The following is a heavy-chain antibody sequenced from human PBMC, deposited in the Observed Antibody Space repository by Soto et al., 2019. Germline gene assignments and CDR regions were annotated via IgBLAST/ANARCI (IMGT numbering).Heavy chain of an antibody. CDR3: PRTHSGSYYSVFNY. V-gene: IGHV4-38-2*01. CDR2: IYRSGTT. CDR1: NFSISSGYY. D-gene: IGHD1-26*01. J-gene: IGHJ4*02. Sequence: SETLSLTCVVSNFSISSGYYWCWIRRSPGKGLEWIASIYRSGTTSYNPSIKSRVTISVDPSKNQFSLMLNAVTAEDTAVYYCPRTHSGSYYSVFNYWGRGSLVTVSS.